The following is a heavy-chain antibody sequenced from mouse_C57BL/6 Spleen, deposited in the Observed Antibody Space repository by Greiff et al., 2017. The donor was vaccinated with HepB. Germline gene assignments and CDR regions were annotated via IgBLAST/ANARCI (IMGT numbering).Heavy chain of an antibody. Sequence: QVQLKQPGAELVKPGASVKMSCKASGYTFTSYWITWVKQRPGQGLEWIGDIYPGSGSTNYNEKFKSKATLTVDTSSSTAYMQLSSLTSEDSAVYYCARSVSIYYYGSSYWYFDVWGTGTTVTVSS. D-gene: IGHD1-1*01. J-gene: IGHJ1*03. CDR2: IYPGSGST. CDR3: ARSVSIYYYGSSYWYFDV. V-gene: IGHV1-55*01. CDR1: GYTFTSYW.